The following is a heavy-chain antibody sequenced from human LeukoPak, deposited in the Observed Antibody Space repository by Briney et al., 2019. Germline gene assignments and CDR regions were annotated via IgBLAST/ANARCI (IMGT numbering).Heavy chain of an antibody. CDR3: AGSPTEDQSGYSYGKLYYFDY. CDR1: GFTFSDYY. J-gene: IGHJ4*02. Sequence: PGGSLRLSCAASGFTFSDYYMSWIRQAPGKGLEWVSYISSSGSTIYYADSVKGRFTISRDNAKNSLYLQMNSLRAEDTAVYYCAGSPTEDQSGYSYGKLYYFDYWGQGTLVTVSS. D-gene: IGHD5-18*01. V-gene: IGHV3-11*04. CDR2: ISSSGSTI.